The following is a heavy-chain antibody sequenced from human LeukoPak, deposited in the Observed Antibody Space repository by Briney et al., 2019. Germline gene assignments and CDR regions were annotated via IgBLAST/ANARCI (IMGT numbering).Heavy chain of an antibody. J-gene: IGHJ4*02. CDR1: GYTFTGYY. CDR2: INPNSGGT. Sequence: ASVKVSCKASGYTFTGYYMHWVRQAPGQGLEWMGWINPNSGGTNYAQKFQGRVTMTRDTSISTAYMELSRLRSDDTAVYYCASLVAAGTGEGFLDYWGQGTLVTVSS. CDR3: ASLVAAGTGEGFLDY. V-gene: IGHV1-2*02. D-gene: IGHD6-13*01.